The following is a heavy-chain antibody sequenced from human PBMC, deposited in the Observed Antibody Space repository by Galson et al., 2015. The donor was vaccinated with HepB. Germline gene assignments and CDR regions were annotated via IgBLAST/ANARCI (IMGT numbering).Heavy chain of an antibody. CDR1: GFTFNNHA. CDR3: AKGFSIDP. J-gene: IGHJ5*02. Sequence: SLRLSCAASGFTFNNHAMSWVRQAPGKGLEWVAVINGRGNKTQYADSVRGRFIISRDNSKSTVYLQMNSLRAGDTAEYHCAKGFSIDPWGQGTRVTVSS. V-gene: IGHV3-23*01. CDR2: INGRGNKT.